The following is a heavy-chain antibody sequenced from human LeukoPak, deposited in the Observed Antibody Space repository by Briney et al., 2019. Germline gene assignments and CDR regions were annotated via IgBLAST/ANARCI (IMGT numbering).Heavy chain of an antibody. V-gene: IGHV3-7*01. CDR1: GFIFSNFS. CDR2: INRDGSEK. J-gene: IGHJ4*02. Sequence: PGGSLRLSCAGSGFIFSNFSMGWARQGPGKGLQWVASINRDGSEKHSVDSVKGRFTISRDNAKNSVYLQMNGLTVEDTAVYYCVRAVDIWGQGTLVTVSS. CDR3: VRAVDI. D-gene: IGHD5-24*01.